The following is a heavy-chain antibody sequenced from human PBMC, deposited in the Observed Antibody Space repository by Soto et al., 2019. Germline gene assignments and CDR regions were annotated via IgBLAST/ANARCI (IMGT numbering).Heavy chain of an antibody. D-gene: IGHD3-22*01. CDR1: GYHFSRSF. V-gene: IGHV5-51*01. J-gene: IGHJ4*02. CDR2: IYPGDSDT. CDR3: ARRVGYYDSSGYHGYYFDY. Sequence: KISGAVCGYHFSRSFIGCVRPLPGKGLEWMGIIYPGDSDTRYSPSFQGQVTISADKSISTAYLQWSSLKASDTAMYYCARRVGYYDSSGYHGYYFDYWGQGTRVNVS.